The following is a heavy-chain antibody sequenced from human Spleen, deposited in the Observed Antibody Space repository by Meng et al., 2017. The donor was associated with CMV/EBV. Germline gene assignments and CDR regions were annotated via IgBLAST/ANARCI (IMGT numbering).Heavy chain of an antibody. CDR1: GFTFSKFG. V-gene: IGHV3-30*03. CDR3: ARDIEQSTDLFDY. Sequence: GGSLRLSCTASGFTFSKFGMHWVRQAPGKGLEWVAVISYDGSNKYYADSVKGRFTISRDNSKNTLYLQMNSLRAEDTAVYYCARDIEQSTDLFDYWGQGTLVTVSS. J-gene: IGHJ4*02. D-gene: IGHD6-19*01. CDR2: ISYDGSNK.